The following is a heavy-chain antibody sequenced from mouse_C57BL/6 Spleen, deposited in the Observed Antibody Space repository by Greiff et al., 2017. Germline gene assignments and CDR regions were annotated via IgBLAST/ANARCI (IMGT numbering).Heavy chain of an antibody. Sequence: EVQVVESGEGLVKPGGSLKLSCAASGFTFSSYAMSWVRQTPEKRLEWVAYISSGGDYIYYADTVKGRFTISRDNARNTLYLQMSSLKSEDTAMYYCTREGDGSSPYAMDYWGQGTSVTVSS. CDR2: ISSGGDYI. V-gene: IGHV5-9-1*02. CDR1: GFTFSSYA. J-gene: IGHJ4*01. D-gene: IGHD1-1*01. CDR3: TREGDGSSPYAMDY.